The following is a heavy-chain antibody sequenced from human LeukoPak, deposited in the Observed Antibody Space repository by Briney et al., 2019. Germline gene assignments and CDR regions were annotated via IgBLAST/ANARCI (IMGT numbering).Heavy chain of an antibody. V-gene: IGHV1-2*02. CDR3: ARDPDMYSYGLVSWFDP. Sequence: ASVKVSCKASGYTFTGYYMHWVRQAPGQGLEWMGWSNPNSGGTNYAQKFQGRVTMTRDTSSSTAYMELSRLISDDTAVYYCARDPDMYSYGLVSWFDPWGQGTLVTVSS. CDR2: SNPNSGGT. J-gene: IGHJ5*02. CDR1: GYTFTGYY. D-gene: IGHD5-18*01.